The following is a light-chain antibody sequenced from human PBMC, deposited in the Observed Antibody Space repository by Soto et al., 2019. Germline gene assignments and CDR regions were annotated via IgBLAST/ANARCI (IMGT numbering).Light chain of an antibody. V-gene: IGKV3-11*01. CDR2: EAS. CDR1: QSVSTY. CDR3: QQRNIWPPLFT. J-gene: IGKJ3*01. Sequence: EIVLTQSPATLSLSPGERATLSCRASQSVSTYLAWYQQKPGHAPRLLIYEASNRATGIPARFSGSGSGTDFTLTISSLEPKDFAVYYCQQRNIWPPLFTFGPGTKVDVK.